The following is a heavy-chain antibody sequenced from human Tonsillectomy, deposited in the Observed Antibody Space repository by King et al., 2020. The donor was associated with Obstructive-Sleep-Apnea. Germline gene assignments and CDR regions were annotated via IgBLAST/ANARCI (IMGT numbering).Heavy chain of an antibody. J-gene: IGHJ4*02. CDR3: AHSWTGTTYFDY. D-gene: IGHD1-7*01. CDR1: GFSLTTSGVG. V-gene: IGHV2-5*02. Sequence: TLKESGPTLVKPTQTLTLTCTFSGFSLTTSGVGVGWIRQPPGNALEWLALIYFDDVKLYSPSLKSRLTITKDTSKNQVVLTMTNMDPVDTATYYCAHSWTGTTYFDYWGQGTLVTVSS. CDR2: IYFDDVK.